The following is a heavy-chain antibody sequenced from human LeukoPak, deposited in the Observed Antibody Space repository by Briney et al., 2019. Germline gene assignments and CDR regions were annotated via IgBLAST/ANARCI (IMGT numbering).Heavy chain of an antibody. V-gene: IGHV3-30*02. D-gene: IGHD3-10*01. Sequence: GSLRLSCAASGFTFSSYGMHWVRQAPGKGLEWVAFIRYDGSNKYYADSVKGRFTISRDNSKNTLYLQMNSLRAEDTAVYYCAKDGYYGSGSYYNGHYFDYWGQGTLVTVSS. CDR1: GFTFSSYG. J-gene: IGHJ4*02. CDR2: IRYDGSNK. CDR3: AKDGYYGSGSYYNGHYFDY.